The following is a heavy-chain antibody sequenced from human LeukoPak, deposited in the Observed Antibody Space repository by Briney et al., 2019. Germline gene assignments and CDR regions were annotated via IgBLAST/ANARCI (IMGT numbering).Heavy chain of an antibody. V-gene: IGHV1-69*05. D-gene: IGHD5-18*01. J-gene: IGHJ3*02. CDR2: IIPIFGTA. CDR3: ARGVRGYSYGLDAFDI. Sequence: SVKVSCKASGGTFSSYAISWVRQAPGQGLEWMGGIIPIFGTANYAQKFQGRVTITTDKSTSTAYMELSSLRSEDTAVYYCARGVRGYSYGLDAFDIWGQGTMVTVSS. CDR1: GGTFSSYA.